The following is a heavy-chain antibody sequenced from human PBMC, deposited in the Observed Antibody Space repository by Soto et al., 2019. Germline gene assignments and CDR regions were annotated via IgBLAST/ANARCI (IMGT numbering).Heavy chain of an antibody. D-gene: IGHD2-8*01. J-gene: IGHJ4*02. CDR3: ARDIVLMVYASYADY. CDR2: ISDYNGNT. Sequence: QVQLVQSGAEVKKPGASVKVSCKASGYTFTSYGISWVRQAPGQGLEWMGWISDYNGNTNYAQKLPGRVTMTTDTSTSTAYMELRSLRSDDTAVYYCARDIVLMVYASYADYWGQGTLVTVSS. CDR1: GYTFTSYG. V-gene: IGHV1-18*01.